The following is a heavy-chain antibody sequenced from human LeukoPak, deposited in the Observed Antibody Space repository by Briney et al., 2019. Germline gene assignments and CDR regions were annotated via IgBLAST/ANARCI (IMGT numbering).Heavy chain of an antibody. D-gene: IGHD1-26*01. J-gene: IGHJ3*02. Sequence: SETLSLTCTVSGGSISSYYWSWIRQPPGKGLEWMGYIYYSGSTNYNPSLKSRVTISVDTSKNQFSLKLSSVTAADTAVYYCARDLSGSYGRRGAFDIWGQGTMVTVSS. CDR1: GGSISSYY. V-gene: IGHV4-59*01. CDR2: IYYSGST. CDR3: ARDLSGSYGRRGAFDI.